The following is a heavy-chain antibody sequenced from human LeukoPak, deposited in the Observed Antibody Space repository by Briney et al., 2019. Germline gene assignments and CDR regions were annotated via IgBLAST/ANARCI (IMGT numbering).Heavy chain of an antibody. J-gene: IGHJ4*02. Sequence: SETLSLTCTVSGGAISSYYWSWIRQPPGKGLEWIGYIYYSGSTNYNPSLKSLFTISVDTSKNQFSMKLSSVTTADTAVYYCARVGSYGEGFDYWGQGTLVNVSS. CDR2: IYYSGST. CDR1: GGAISSYY. D-gene: IGHD1-26*01. CDR3: ARVGSYGEGFDY. V-gene: IGHV4-59*08.